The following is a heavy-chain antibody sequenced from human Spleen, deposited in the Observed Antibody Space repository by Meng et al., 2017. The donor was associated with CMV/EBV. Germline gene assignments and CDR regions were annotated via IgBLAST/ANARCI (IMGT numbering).Heavy chain of an antibody. D-gene: IGHD7-27*01. CDR1: GYTFTAHY. Sequence: VSCKASGYTFTAHYFHWVRQTPGQGLEWMGWIHPHRGDTNYAQQFQGRVTLTRDTSINTGYMELTRLTSDDTAVYYCARDNNWGPDYWGQGTLVTVSS. CDR3: ARDNNWGPDY. V-gene: IGHV1-2*02. J-gene: IGHJ4*02. CDR2: IHPHRGDT.